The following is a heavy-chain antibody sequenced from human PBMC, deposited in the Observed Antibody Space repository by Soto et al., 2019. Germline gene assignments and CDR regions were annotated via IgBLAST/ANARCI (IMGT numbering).Heavy chain of an antibody. D-gene: IGHD2-21*01. CDR1: GFTFSSYA. J-gene: IGHJ1*01. Sequence: GGSLRLSCAASGFTFSSYAMSWVRQAPGKGLEWVSAISGSGGSTYYADSVKGRFTISRDNSKNTLYLQMNSLRAEDTAVYYCANCGDCYFAEYFQHWGQGTLVTVSS. V-gene: IGHV3-23*01. CDR3: ANCGDCYFAEYFQH. CDR2: ISGSGGST.